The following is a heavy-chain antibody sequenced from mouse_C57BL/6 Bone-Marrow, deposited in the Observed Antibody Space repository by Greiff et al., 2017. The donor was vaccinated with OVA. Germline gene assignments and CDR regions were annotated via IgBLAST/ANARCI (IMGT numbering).Heavy chain of an antibody. J-gene: IGHJ3*01. D-gene: IGHD3-2*02. CDR2: IYPGSGST. V-gene: IGHV1-55*01. CDR3: ATAQAPAWFAY. CDR1: GYTFTSYW. Sequence: QVHVKQPGAELVKPGASVKMSCKASGYTFTSYWITWVKQRPGQGLEWIGDIYPGSGSTNYNEKFKSKATLTVDTSSSTAYMQLSSLTSEDSAVYYCATAQAPAWFAYWGQGTLVTVSA.